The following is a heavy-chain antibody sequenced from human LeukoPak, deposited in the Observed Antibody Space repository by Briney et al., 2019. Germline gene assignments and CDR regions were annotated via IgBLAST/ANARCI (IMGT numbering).Heavy chain of an antibody. J-gene: IGHJ4*02. V-gene: IGHV3-23*01. CDR3: AKKGATTGFDY. CDR1: GFTFSSYS. D-gene: IGHD1-26*01. CDR2: IRGSGGST. Sequence: GGSLRLSCAASGFTFSSYSMNWVRQAPGKGLEWVSSIRGSGGSTYYADSVKGRFTISRDNSKNTLYLQMNSLRAEDTAVYYCAKKGATTGFDYWGQGTLVAVSS.